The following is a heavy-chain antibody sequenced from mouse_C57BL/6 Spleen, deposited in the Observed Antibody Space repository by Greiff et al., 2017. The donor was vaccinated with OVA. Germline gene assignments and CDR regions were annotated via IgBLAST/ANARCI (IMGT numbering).Heavy chain of an antibody. V-gene: IGHV1-69*01. CDR3: ARKGVHGNPFAY. CDR2: IDPSDSYT. D-gene: IGHD2-1*01. J-gene: IGHJ3*01. CDR1: GYTFTSYW. Sequence: QVQLQQPGAELVMPGASVKLSCKASGYTFTSYWMHWVKQRPGQGLEWIGEIDPSDSYTNYNQKFKGKSTLTVDKSSSTAYMQLSSLTSEDSAVYYCARKGVHGNPFAYWGQGTLVTVSA.